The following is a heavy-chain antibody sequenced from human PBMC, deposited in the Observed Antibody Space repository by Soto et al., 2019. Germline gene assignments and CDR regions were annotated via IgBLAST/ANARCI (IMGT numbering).Heavy chain of an antibody. CDR1: GGSISSYY. CDR2: IYYSGST. V-gene: IGHV4-59*08. Sequence: ETLSLTCTVSGGSISSYYWSWIRQPPGKGLEWIGYIYYSGSTNYNPSLKSRVTISVDTSKNQFSLKLSSVTAADTAVYYCASTLAAAKGSFDYWGQGTLVTVSS. D-gene: IGHD6-13*01. J-gene: IGHJ4*02. CDR3: ASTLAAAKGSFDY.